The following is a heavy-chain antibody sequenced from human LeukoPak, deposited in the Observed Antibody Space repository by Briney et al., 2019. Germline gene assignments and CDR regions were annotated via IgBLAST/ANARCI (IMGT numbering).Heavy chain of an antibody. Sequence: GGSLRLSCAASGFTFSNYGMHWVRQAPGKGLEWVVVIWYDGSNKYYADSVKGRFTISRDNSKNTLYLQMNGLRAEDTAVYYCARGNWFDPWGQGTLVTVSS. CDR3: ARGNWFDP. CDR1: GFTFSNYG. J-gene: IGHJ5*02. V-gene: IGHV3-33*08. CDR2: IWYDGSNK.